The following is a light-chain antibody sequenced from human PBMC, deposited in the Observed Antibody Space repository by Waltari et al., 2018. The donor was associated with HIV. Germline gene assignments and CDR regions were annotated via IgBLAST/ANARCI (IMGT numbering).Light chain of an antibody. V-gene: IGKV3-15*01. CDR2: VAS. Sequence: ESVMTQSPTSLSVSPGARATLSCMASQSVDIDLAWYQQKPGQRPSLLISVASTRATGIPARFSGSGSGIEFTLNINSLQSADVVIYYCQQYNNWPYTFGQGTRLDIK. CDR3: QQYNNWPYT. CDR1: QSVDID. J-gene: IGKJ2*01.